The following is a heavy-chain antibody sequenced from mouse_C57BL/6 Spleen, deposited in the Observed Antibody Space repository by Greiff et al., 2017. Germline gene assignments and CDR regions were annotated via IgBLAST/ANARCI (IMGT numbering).Heavy chain of an antibody. J-gene: IGHJ3*01. CDR1: GYTFTDYE. D-gene: IGHD2-9*01. V-gene: IGHV1-15*01. Sequence: VKLVESGAELVRPGASVTLSCKASGYTFTDYEMHWVKQTPVHGLEWIGAIDPETGGTAYNQKFKGKAILTADKSSSTAYMELRSLTSEDSAVYYCTRSSPTMVTTPFAYWGQGTLVTVSA. CDR2: IDPETGGT. CDR3: TRSSPTMVTTPFAY.